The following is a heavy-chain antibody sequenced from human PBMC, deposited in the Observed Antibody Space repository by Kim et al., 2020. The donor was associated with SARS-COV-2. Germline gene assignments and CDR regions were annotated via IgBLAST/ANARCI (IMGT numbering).Heavy chain of an antibody. V-gene: IGHV4-59*01. CDR3: ASDLIGCFDP. CDR1: GGSISSYY. D-gene: IGHD3-22*01. J-gene: IGHJ5*02. CDR2: INYSGST. Sequence: SETLSLTCTVSGGSISSYYWSWIRQPPGKGLEWIGFINYSGSTNYNPSLKSRVAISVDTSKNQISLKLSPVTAPDTAEYYCASDLIGCFDPWGQGTLVT.